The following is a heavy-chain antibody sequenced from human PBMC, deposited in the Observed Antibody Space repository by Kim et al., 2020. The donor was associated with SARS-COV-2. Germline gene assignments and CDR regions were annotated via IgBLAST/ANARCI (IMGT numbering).Heavy chain of an antibody. Sequence: GGSLRLSCAASGLTFSNAWMNWVRQGPGRGPEWVGLIKSKTDGGTADYAAPVEGRFTISRDDSKTTLYLQMNSLKTEDTGVYYCGAGGDFDIWGQGTMVIVSS. CDR2: IKSKTDGGTA. J-gene: IGHJ3*02. CDR3: GAGGDFDI. V-gene: IGHV3-15*01. CDR1: GLTFSNAW. D-gene: IGHD3-16*01.